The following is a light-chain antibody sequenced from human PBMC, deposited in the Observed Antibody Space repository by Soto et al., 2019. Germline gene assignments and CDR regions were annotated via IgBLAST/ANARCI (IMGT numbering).Light chain of an antibody. J-gene: IGKJ1*01. Sequence: DIQMTQSPPTLSASVGDRVTITCRASQSVDNWLAWYQQKPGKAPELLICDAFSLKSGVSSRFSGSRSGTEFALTISSLQPDDSATYYCQRYDSPPPTFGQGTKVDIK. V-gene: IGKV1-5*01. CDR3: QRYDSPPPT. CDR1: QSVDNW. CDR2: DAF.